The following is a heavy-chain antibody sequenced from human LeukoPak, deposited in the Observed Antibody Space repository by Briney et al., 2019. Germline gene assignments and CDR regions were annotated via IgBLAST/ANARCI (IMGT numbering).Heavy chain of an antibody. D-gene: IGHD3-16*01. V-gene: IGHV6-1*01. CDR3: ARVVSGYDYVWGSPKYYFDY. CDR2: TYYRSKWYN. J-gene: IGHJ4*02. CDR1: GDSVSSNSAA. Sequence: SQTLSLTCAISGDSVSSNSAAWNWIRQSPSRGLEWLGRTYYRSKWYNDYAVSVKSRITINPDTSKNQFSLQLNSVTPEDTAVYYCARVVSGYDYVWGSPKYYFDYWGQGTLVTVSS.